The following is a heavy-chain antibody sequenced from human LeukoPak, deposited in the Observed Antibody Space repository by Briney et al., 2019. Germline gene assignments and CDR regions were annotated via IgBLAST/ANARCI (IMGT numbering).Heavy chain of an antibody. V-gene: IGHV5-51*01. CDR2: IYPGDSDT. D-gene: IGHD3-10*01. J-gene: IGHJ4*02. CDR3: GRAGFGELLTWDY. Sequence: GESLKISCKGSGYSLTSYWIGWVRQMPGKGLEWTGIIYPGDSDTRYSPSFQGQVTISADKSISTAYLQWSSLKASDTAMYYCGRAGFGELLTWDYWGQGTLVTVSS. CDR1: GYSLTSYW.